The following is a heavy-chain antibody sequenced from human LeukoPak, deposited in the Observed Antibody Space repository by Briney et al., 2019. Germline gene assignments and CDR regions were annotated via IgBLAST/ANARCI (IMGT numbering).Heavy chain of an antibody. CDR2: ISAYNGNT. J-gene: IGHJ4*02. CDR1: GYTFTSYG. V-gene: IGHV1-18*01. D-gene: IGHD7-27*01. Sequence: ASVNVSFKSSGYTFTSYGISWVRQAPGQGLEWMGWISAYNGNTNYAQKLQGRVTMTTDTSTSTAYMELRSLRSDDTAVYYCARVLTTGEHFAYWGQGTLVTVSS. CDR3: ARVLTTGEHFAY.